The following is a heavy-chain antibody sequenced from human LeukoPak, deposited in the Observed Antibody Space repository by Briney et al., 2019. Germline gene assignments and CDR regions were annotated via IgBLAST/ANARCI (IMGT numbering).Heavy chain of an antibody. J-gene: IGHJ3*02. V-gene: IGHV3-11*01. CDR2: ISSSGSTI. D-gene: IGHD3-22*01. CDR3: ARAHPYYDSSGDAFDI. CDR1: GFTFSDYY. Sequence: GGSLRLSCAASGFTFSDYYMSWIRQAPGKGLEWVSYISSSGSTIYYADSVKGRFTISRDNAKNSLYLQMNSLRAEDTAVYYCARAHPYYDSSGDAFDIRGQGTMVTVSS.